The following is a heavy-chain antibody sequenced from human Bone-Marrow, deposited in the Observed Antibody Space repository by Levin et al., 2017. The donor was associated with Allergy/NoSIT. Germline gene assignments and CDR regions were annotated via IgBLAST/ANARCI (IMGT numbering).Heavy chain of an antibody. Sequence: SSETLSLTCSVSGGSLFSYYWTWVRQPAGKGLEWIGRVYASGKSNYNPSLKSRVSMSIDTSQNQFSLRLTSMTAADTAVYYCARVRFMGHFNSSGYYFDSWGQGTQVIVSS. D-gene: IGHD3-22*01. J-gene: IGHJ4*02. CDR2: VYASGKS. CDR1: GGSLFSYY. V-gene: IGHV4-4*07. CDR3: ARVRFMGHFNSSGYYFDS.